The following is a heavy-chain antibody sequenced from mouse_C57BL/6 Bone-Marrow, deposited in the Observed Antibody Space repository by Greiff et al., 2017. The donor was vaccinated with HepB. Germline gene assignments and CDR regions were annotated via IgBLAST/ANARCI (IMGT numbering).Heavy chain of an antibody. J-gene: IGHJ3*01. CDR2: ISNLAYSI. CDR3: ARHDDYDEAWFAY. V-gene: IGHV5-15*01. D-gene: IGHD2-4*01. Sequence: DVMLVESGGGLVQPGGSLKLSCAASGFTFSDYGMAWVRQAPRKGPEWVAFISNLAYSIYYADTVTGRFTISRENAKNTLYLEMSSLRSEDTAMYYCARHDDYDEAWFAYWGQGTLVTVSA. CDR1: GFTFSDYG.